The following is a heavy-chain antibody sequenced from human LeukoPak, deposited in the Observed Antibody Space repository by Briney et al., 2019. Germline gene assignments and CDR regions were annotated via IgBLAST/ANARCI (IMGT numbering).Heavy chain of an antibody. Sequence: GASVKVSCKTSGYSFSTYGITWVRQAPGQGLEWMGWISTYNTNTNYAQKLQGRVTMTTDTSTSTAYMELRSLRSDGTAIYYCARWGDSSGYYYAPLFDYWGQGTLSPSPQ. CDR3: ARWGDSSGYYYAPLFDY. J-gene: IGHJ4*02. CDR2: ISTYNTNT. D-gene: IGHD3-22*01. CDR1: GYSFSTYG. V-gene: IGHV1-18*01.